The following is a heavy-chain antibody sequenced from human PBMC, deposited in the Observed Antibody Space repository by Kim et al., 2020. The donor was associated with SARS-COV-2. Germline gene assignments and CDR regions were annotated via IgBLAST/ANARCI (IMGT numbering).Heavy chain of an antibody. CDR3: AKHLADDSSGYYGPIIDY. J-gene: IGHJ4*02. CDR2: SSSSSSYK. CDR1: GFTFSTYS. V-gene: IGHV3-21*01. Sequence: GGSLRLSCAASGFTFSTYSMNWVRQAPGKGLEWVSSSSSSSSYKYYADSVKGRFTISRDNAKNSLYLQMNSLRAEDTAVYYCAKHLADDSSGYYGPIIDYWGQGTLVTVSP. D-gene: IGHD3-22*01.